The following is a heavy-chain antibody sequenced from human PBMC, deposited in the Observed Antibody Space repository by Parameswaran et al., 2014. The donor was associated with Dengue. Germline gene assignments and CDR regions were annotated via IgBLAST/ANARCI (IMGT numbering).Heavy chain of an antibody. D-gene: IGHD7-27*01. J-gene: IGHJ4*02. Sequence: RWIRQPPGKGLEWIGYIYYSGSTNYNPSLKSRVTISVDTSKNQFSLKLSSVTAADTAVYYCARELGGMNYWGQGTLVTVSS. CDR2: IYYSGST. V-gene: IGHV4-59*01. CDR3: ARELGGMNY.